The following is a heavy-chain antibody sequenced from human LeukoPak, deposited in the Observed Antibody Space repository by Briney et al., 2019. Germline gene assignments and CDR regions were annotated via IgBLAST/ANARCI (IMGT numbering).Heavy chain of an antibody. Sequence: GGSLRLSCAASGFPFSEYSMNWVRQAPGKGLEWISYIGIDSGNTKYADSVKGRFTVSGDKARNSLYLQVNSLRVEDTAVYYCARDHNYAFDNWGQGTLVTVSS. J-gene: IGHJ4*02. D-gene: IGHD4-11*01. V-gene: IGHV3-11*06. CDR2: IGIDSGNT. CDR1: GFPFSEYS. CDR3: ARDHNYAFDN.